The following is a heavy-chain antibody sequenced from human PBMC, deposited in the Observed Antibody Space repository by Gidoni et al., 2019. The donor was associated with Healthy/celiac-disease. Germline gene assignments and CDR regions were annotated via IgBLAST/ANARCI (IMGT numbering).Heavy chain of an antibody. J-gene: IGHJ4*02. V-gene: IGHV3-23*01. D-gene: IGHD3-9*01. CDR2: ISGSGGST. CDR1: GVTFSSYA. Sequence: EVQLLESGGGLVQPGGSLRLSCAASGVTFSSYAMSWVRKAPGKGLEWVSAISGSGGSTSSADSVNGRFTISRDNSKNTLYLQMNSLRAEDTAVYYCARGDGDWLFLFDYWGQGTLVTVSS. CDR3: ARGDGDWLFLFDY.